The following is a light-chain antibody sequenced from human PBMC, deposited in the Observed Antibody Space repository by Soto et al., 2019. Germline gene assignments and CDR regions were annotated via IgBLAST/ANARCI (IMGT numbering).Light chain of an antibody. Sequence: EILMTQSPPTVSLSRWERATLSCQASQTIYTNLAWYQQRPGQAPRLLIYGASSRATGIPDRFSGSGSGTEFTLTISRLETEDFAVYYCQQYGGSPLTFGGGTKVDIK. J-gene: IGKJ4*01. CDR3: QQYGGSPLT. CDR2: GAS. CDR1: QTIYTN. V-gene: IGKV3-20*01.